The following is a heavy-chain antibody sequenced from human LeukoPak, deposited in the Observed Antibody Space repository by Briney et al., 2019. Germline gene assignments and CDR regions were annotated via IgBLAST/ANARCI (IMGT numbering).Heavy chain of an antibody. V-gene: IGHV4-4*07. CDR3: ARFQRYFDWLHETDY. CDR1: GDSISSYY. J-gene: IGHJ4*02. Sequence: PSETLSLTCTVSGDSISSYYWSWIRQPAGKGLEWIGRIYTSGSTNYNPSLKGRVTISVDTSKNQFSLKLSSVTAADTAVYYCARFQRYFDWLHETDYWGQGTLVTVSS. D-gene: IGHD3-9*01. CDR2: IYTSGST.